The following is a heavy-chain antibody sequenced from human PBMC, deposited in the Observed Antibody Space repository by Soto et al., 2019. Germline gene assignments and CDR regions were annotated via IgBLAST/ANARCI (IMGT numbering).Heavy chain of an antibody. Sequence: QLQLQESGSRLVKPSQTLSLTCAVSGCSISTGGYSWSWIRQPPGKGLEWIGYIYHSGSTYYNPSLKSRVTISVDRSKNQFSLKLSSVTAADTAVYYCARVPDYWGQGTLVTVSS. V-gene: IGHV4-30-2*01. CDR3: ARVPDY. J-gene: IGHJ4*02. CDR1: GCSISTGGYS. CDR2: IYHSGST.